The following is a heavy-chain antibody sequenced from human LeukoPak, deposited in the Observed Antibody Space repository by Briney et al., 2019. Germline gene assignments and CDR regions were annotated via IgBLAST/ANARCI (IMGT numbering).Heavy chain of an antibody. CDR2: IYYSGST. CDR1: GGSISSSSYY. CDR3: ARPKTTVTTPDY. D-gene: IGHD4-17*01. J-gene: IGHJ4*02. Sequence: SETLSLTCTVSGGSISSSSYYWGWIRQPPGKGLEWIGSIYYSGSTYYNPSLKSRVTTSVDTSKNQFSLKLSSVTAADTAVYYCARPKTTVTTPDYWGQGTLVTVSS. V-gene: IGHV4-39*01.